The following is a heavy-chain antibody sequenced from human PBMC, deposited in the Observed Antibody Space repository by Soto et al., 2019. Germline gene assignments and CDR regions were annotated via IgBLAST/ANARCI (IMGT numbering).Heavy chain of an antibody. J-gene: IGHJ6*02. V-gene: IGHV4-59*01. D-gene: IGHD2-2*02. CDR1: GGSFSSYY. Sequence: QVQLQESGPGLVKTSETLSLTCTVSGGSFSSYYWSWIRQPPGKGLEWIGYISYGGSTDYNPSLKCRVTISVDTSKNQFYLNLSSVTAADTAVYYCARDRIIPRHYGMDVWGQGTTVTVSS. CDR3: ARDRIIPRHYGMDV. CDR2: ISYGGST.